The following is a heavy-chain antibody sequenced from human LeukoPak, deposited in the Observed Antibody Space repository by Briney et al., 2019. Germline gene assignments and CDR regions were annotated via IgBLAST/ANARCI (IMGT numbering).Heavy chain of an antibody. Sequence: GGSLRLSCAASGFTFDDYAMHWVRQAPGKGLEWVSGISWNSGSIGYADSVKGRFTISRDNAKNSLYLQMNSLRAEDTAVYYCARERTAYYYYYMDVWGKGTTVTVSS. V-gene: IGHV3-9*01. CDR2: ISWNSGSI. CDR3: ARERTAYYYYYMDV. J-gene: IGHJ6*03. CDR1: GFTFDDYA.